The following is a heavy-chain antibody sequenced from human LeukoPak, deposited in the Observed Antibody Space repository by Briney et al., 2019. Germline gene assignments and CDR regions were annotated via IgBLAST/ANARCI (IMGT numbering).Heavy chain of an antibody. CDR3: ARPVYSSSWYPDH. J-gene: IGHJ5*02. Sequence: GESLKISCQGSGYRFTSYWIGWVRQMPGKGLEWMGIIYPGDSDTRYSPSFQGQVTISADKSISTAYLQWSSLKASDTAMYYCARPVYSSSWYPDHWGQGTLVTVSS. CDR1: GYRFTSYW. D-gene: IGHD6-13*01. V-gene: IGHV5-51*01. CDR2: IYPGDSDT.